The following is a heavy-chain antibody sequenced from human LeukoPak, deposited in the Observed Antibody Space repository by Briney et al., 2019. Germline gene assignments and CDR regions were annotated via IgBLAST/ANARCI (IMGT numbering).Heavy chain of an antibody. CDR1: GFSFSTYS. CDR3: AFRIAARPINFDY. V-gene: IGHV3-23*01. J-gene: IGHJ4*02. D-gene: IGHD6-6*01. Sequence: GGSLRLSCAASGFSFSTYSFSWVRQAPGKGLEWVSGISASGGDTFYADSVKGRFTISRDNSKNTLYLQMNSLRAEDTAVYYCAFRIAARPINFDYWGQGTLVTVSS. CDR2: ISASGGDT.